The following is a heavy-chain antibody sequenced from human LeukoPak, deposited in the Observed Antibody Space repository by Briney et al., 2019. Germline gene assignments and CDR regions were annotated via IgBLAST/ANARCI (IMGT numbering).Heavy chain of an antibody. J-gene: IGHJ3*02. V-gene: IGHV3-23*01. CDR3: AKVHGRLHAFDI. CDR2: ISGGGGST. CDR1: GVTFSSHV. Sequence: PGGSLRLSCTASGVTFSSHVMSWVRQAPGKGLEWVSTISGGGGSTHYADSVTGRFSISRDNSKSTLYLQMHSLRAEDTAVYYCAKVHGRLHAFDIWGQGTMVTVSS.